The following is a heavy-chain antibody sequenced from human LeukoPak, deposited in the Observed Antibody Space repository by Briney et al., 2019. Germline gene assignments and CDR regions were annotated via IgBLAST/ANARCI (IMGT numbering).Heavy chain of an antibody. Sequence: SETLSLTCTVSGGSISSYYWSWIRQSPGKGLEWIGCIYYSGSTNYNPSLKSRVTISVDTSKNQFSLKLSSVTAADTAVYYCARNTFYDILTGYSVPFDYWGQGTLVTVSS. J-gene: IGHJ4*02. V-gene: IGHV4-59*01. CDR2: IYYSGST. D-gene: IGHD3-9*01. CDR1: GGSISSYY. CDR3: ARNTFYDILTGYSVPFDY.